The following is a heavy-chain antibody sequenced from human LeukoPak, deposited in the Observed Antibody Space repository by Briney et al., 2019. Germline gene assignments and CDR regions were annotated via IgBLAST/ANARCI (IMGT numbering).Heavy chain of an antibody. V-gene: IGHV3-23*01. CDR2: IVGSGDST. CDR1: GFIFSNYA. Sequence: GGSLRLSCAASGFIFSNYAMSWVRQAPGKGLEWVSVIVGSGDSTYYADSVKGRFTISRDNSKNTLYLQMNSLRAEDTAVYYCAKDLYVWGSSYYFDYWGQGTLVTVSS. CDR3: AKDLYVWGSSYYFDY. J-gene: IGHJ4*02. D-gene: IGHD3-16*01.